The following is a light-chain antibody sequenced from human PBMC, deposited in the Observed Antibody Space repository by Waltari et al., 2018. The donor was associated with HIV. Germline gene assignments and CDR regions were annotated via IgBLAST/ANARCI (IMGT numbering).Light chain of an antibody. V-gene: IGKV3D-7*01. J-gene: IGKJ3*01. Sequence: EIVLTQSPATLSLSPGERATLSCRASQIVTSNYMSWYQQKPGRAPRLLIYGASIRASDIPARFIGSGSGTDFTLTIARLEPEDFAVYFCQQNDYSPFNFGPGTKV. CDR1: QIVTSNY. CDR3: QQNDYSPFN. CDR2: GAS.